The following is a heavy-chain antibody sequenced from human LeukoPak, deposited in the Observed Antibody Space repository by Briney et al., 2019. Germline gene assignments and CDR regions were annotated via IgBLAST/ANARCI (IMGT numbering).Heavy chain of an antibody. CDR3: ARHDTAGSGSYFGRNNWFDP. Sequence: SETLSLTCTVSGGSISSYYWSWVRQPPGKGLEWIWYIYYSGSTNYTPSLKSRVTKSVDTSKNQFSLKLSSVTAADTAVYYCARHDTAGSGSYFGRNNWFDPWGQGTLVTVSS. CDR2: IYYSGST. D-gene: IGHD3-10*01. CDR1: GGSISSYY. V-gene: IGHV4-59*08. J-gene: IGHJ5*02.